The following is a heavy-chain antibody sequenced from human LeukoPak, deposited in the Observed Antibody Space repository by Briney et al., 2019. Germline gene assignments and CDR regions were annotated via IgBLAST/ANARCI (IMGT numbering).Heavy chain of an antibody. D-gene: IGHD2-21*01. V-gene: IGHV3-48*03. J-gene: IGHJ4*02. CDR3: ARDWIALSNADRDF. CDR1: EFTFSSYE. CDR2: ISSGSTI. Sequence: PGGSLRLSCAASEFTFSSYEMNWVRQAPGKGLEWVSYISSGSTIYDADSVKGRFTISRDNAKNSLYLQMNSLRAEDTAVYYCARDWIALSNADRDFWGQGTLVIVAS.